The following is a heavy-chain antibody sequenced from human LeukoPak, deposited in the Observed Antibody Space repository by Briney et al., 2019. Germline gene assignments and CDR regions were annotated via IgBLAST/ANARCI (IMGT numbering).Heavy chain of an antibody. CDR2: ISHDGTKK. V-gene: IGHV3-30*18. D-gene: IGHD3-10*02. J-gene: IGHJ6*04. Sequence: GGSLRLSCAASGFSFSHFGMHWVRQAPGKGLEWVAVISHDGTKKYSADSVKGRFTISRDNAKNSLYLQMNSLRAEDTAVYYCAELGITMIGGVWGKGTTVTISS. CDR3: AELGITMIGGV. CDR1: GFSFSHFG.